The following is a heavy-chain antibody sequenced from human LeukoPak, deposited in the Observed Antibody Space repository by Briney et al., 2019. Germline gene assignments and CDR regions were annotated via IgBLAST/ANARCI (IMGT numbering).Heavy chain of an antibody. CDR1: GYTFTSYD. CDR2: MNPNSGNT. D-gene: IGHD5-12*01. J-gene: IGHJ4*02. V-gene: IGHV1-8*01. CDR3: ARDRRDGYNLDY. Sequence: ASVTVSCKASGYTFTSYDINWVRQATGQGLEWMGWMNPNSGNTGYAQKFQGRVTMTRNTSISTAYMELCSLRSEDTAVYYCARDRRDGYNLDYWGQGTLVTVSS.